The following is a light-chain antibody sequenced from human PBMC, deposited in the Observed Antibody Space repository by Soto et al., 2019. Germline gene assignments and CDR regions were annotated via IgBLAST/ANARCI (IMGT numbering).Light chain of an antibody. CDR2: AAS. CDR3: QQSYSTPRT. V-gene: IGKV1-39*01. Sequence: DIPMXXXPSXXXXXXXXRVTXTCRASQSISSYLNWYQQKPGKAPKLLIYAASSLQSGVPSRFSDSGSGTDFTLTISSLQPEDFATYYCQQSYSTPRTIGQGTKVEIK. CDR1: QSISSY. J-gene: IGKJ1*01.